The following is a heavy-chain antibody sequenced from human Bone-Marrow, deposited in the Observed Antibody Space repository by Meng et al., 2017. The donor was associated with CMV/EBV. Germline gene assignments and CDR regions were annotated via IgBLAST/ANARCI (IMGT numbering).Heavy chain of an antibody. CDR2: IIPILGIV. CDR3: ARDDSVAVKNWFDP. D-gene: IGHD4-11*01. J-gene: IGHJ5*02. Sequence: SMKVSCKASGGTFSSYTISWVRQAPGQGLEWMGRIIPILGIVDHAQKFQGRVTITADKSTSIVYMELSSLRSDDTAVYYCARDDSVAVKNWFDPWGQGTLVTVSS. CDR1: GGTFSSYT. V-gene: IGHV1-69*02.